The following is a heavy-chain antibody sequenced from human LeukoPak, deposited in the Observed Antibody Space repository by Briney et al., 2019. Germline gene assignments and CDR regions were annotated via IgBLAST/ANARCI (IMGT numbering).Heavy chain of an antibody. CDR1: GGSISSYY. CDR3: ARAVAVAGVVWFDP. D-gene: IGHD6-19*01. V-gene: IGHV4-59*01. Sequence: SETLSLTCTVSGGSISSYYWSWIRQPPGKGLEWIGYIYYSGSTNYNPSLKSRVTISVDTSKNQSSLKLSSVTAADTAVYYCARAVAVAGVVWFDPWGQGTLVTVSS. CDR2: IYYSGST. J-gene: IGHJ5*02.